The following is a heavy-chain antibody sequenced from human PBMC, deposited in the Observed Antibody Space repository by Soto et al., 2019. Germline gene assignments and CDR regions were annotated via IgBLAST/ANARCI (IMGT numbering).Heavy chain of an antibody. CDR3: AREAVGYSSGWYGY. Sequence: SVKVSCKASGGTFSSYTISWVRQAPGQGLEWMGRIIPILGIANYAQKFQGRVTITADKSTSTAYMELSSLRSEDTAVYYCAREAVGYSSGWYGYWGQGTLVTVSS. J-gene: IGHJ4*02. D-gene: IGHD6-19*01. CDR2: IIPILGIA. V-gene: IGHV1-69*04. CDR1: GGTFSSYT.